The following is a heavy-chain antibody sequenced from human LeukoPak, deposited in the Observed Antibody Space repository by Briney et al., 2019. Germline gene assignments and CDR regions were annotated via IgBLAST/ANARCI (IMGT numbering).Heavy chain of an antibody. CDR3: ARVLPPGFFDY. Sequence: SETLSLTCTVSGGSLNSGSYYWSWIRQPAGKGLEWIGRIYTSGSTNYNPSLKSRVTMSVDTSKNQFSLKLSSVTAADTAVYYCARVLPPGFFDYWGQGTLVTVSS. J-gene: IGHJ4*02. D-gene: IGHD3-9*01. CDR2: IYTSGST. V-gene: IGHV4-61*02. CDR1: GGSLNSGSYY.